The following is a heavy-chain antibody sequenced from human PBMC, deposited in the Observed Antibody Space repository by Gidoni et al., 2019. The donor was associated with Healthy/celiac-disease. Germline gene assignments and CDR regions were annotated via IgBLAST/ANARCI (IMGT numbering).Heavy chain of an antibody. V-gene: IGHV3-7*01. D-gene: IGHD6-19*01. J-gene: IGHJ6*02. CDR3: AALAVAGPKAGLEYYGMDV. Sequence: EVQLVESGGGLVQPGGSLRLSCAALGFTFRSPWISRVLPAPGKGLEWVANIKQDGSEKYYVDSVKGRFTISRDNAKNSLYLQMNSLRAEDTAVYYCAALAVAGPKAGLEYYGMDVWGQGTTVTVSS. CDR2: IKQDGSEK. CDR1: GFTFRSPW.